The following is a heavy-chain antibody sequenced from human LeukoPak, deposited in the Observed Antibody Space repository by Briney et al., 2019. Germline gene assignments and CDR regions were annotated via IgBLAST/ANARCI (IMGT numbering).Heavy chain of an antibody. CDR2: IYYSGST. Sequence: PSETLSLTCTVSGGSISSYYWSWIRQPPGKGLEWIGYIYYSGSTNYNPSLKSRVTISVDTSKNQFSLKLSSVTAADTAVYYCARDRPPGLDYWGQGTLVTVSS. CDR1: GGSISSYY. CDR3: ARDRPPGLDY. V-gene: IGHV4-59*01. J-gene: IGHJ4*02.